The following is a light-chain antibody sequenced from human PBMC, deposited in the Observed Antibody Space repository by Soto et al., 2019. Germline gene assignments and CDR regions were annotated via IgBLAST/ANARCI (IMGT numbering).Light chain of an antibody. CDR2: EVS. J-gene: IGLJ1*01. V-gene: IGLV2-23*02. CDR1: SSDVGSYNL. Sequence: QSVLTQPASVSGSPGQSITISCTGTSSDVGSYNLVSWYQQHPGKAPKLMIYEVSKRPSGVSNRFSGSKSGNTASLTISGLQAEDEADYYCCSYASSTSYVFGPGTRSTS. CDR3: CSYASSTSYV.